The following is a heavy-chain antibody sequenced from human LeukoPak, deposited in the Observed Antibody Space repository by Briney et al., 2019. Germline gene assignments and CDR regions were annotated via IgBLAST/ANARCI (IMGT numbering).Heavy chain of an antibody. CDR3: ARAGSINDAFDI. J-gene: IGHJ3*02. D-gene: IGHD1-14*01. V-gene: IGHV3-48*03. Sequence: PGGSLRLSCAASGFTFSSYEMNWVRQAPGKGLEWVSYISSSGSTIYYADSVKGRFTISRDNAKNSLYLQMNSLRAEDTAVYYCARAGSINDAFDIWGQGTTVTVSS. CDR2: ISSSGSTI. CDR1: GFTFSSYE.